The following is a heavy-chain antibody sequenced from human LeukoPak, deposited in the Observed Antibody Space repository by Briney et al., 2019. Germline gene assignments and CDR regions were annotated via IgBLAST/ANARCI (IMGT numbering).Heavy chain of an antibody. V-gene: IGHV1-2*02. CDR2: INPNSGGT. Sequence: ASVKVSCKASGYTFTGYYMHWVRQAPGQGLEWMGWINPNSGGTNYAQKFQGRVTITRDTSISTAYMELSRLRSDDTAVYYCARDPDSSGYYVTDYWGQGTLVTVSS. CDR1: GYTFTGYY. D-gene: IGHD3-22*01. CDR3: ARDPDSSGYYVTDY. J-gene: IGHJ4*02.